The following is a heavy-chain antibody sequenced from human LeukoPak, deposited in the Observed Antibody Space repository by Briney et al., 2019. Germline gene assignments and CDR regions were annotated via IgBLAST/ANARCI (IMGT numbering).Heavy chain of an antibody. CDR3: ARAPFVLRHYGMDV. V-gene: IGHV1-18*01. CDR2: ISAYNGNT. Sequence: ASVKVSCKASGYTFTSYGISWVRQAPGQGLEWMGWISAYNGNTNYAQKLQGRVTMTTDTSTSTAYMELRSLRSDNTAVYYCARAPFVLRHYGMDVWGQGTTVTVSS. CDR1: GYTFTSYG. J-gene: IGHJ6*02. D-gene: IGHD2-8*01.